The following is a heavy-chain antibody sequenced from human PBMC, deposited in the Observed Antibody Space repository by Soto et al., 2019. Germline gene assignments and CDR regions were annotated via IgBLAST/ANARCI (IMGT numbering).Heavy chain of an antibody. V-gene: IGHV4-4*07. CDR2: VYSTGVT. J-gene: IGHJ6*02. Sequence: SETLSLTCTVSGDSIGRFYWSWIRQSAEKGLEWIGRVYSTGVTAYNPALKGRVTISLDRSNNHVSLEMNSVTAADTAVYFCAREISGTGLDIWGRGTRVTGSS. D-gene: IGHD1-26*01. CDR1: GDSIGRFY. CDR3: AREISGTGLDI.